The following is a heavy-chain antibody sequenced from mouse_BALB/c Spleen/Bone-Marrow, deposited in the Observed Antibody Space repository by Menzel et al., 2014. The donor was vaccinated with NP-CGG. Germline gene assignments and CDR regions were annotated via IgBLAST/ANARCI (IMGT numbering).Heavy chain of an antibody. Sequence: QVQLKQSGPELVKPGATVKITSKASGYAFSSSWMNWVKQRPGQGLEWIGRIYPGDGDTNYNGKFKGKASLTADKSSSTVYMQLSSLTSVDPAVYFCASGSSSFAYWGQGTLVTVSA. V-gene: IGHV1-82*01. CDR2: IYPGDGDT. D-gene: IGHD1-1*01. CDR1: GYAFSSSW. CDR3: ASGSSSFAY. J-gene: IGHJ3*01.